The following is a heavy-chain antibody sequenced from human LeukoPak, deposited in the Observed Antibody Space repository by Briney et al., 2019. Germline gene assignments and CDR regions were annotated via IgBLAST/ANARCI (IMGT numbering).Heavy chain of an antibody. V-gene: IGHV4-39*07. CDR2: IYYSGST. Sequence: PSETLSLTCTVSGGSISSSSYYWGWIRQPPGKGLEWIGSIYYSGSTYYNPSLKSRVTISVDTSKNQFSLKLSSVTAADTAVYYCARGEELLWFGEFSPFDYWGQGTLVTVSS. CDR1: GGSISSSSYY. D-gene: IGHD3-10*01. CDR3: ARGEELLWFGEFSPFDY. J-gene: IGHJ4*02.